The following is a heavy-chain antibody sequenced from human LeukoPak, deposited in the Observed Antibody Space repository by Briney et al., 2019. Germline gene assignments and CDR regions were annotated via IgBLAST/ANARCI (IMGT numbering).Heavy chain of an antibody. CDR2: FSGSGGST. D-gene: IGHD5-18*01. CDR1: GFTFSTYA. J-gene: IGHJ4*02. CDR3: AKDLGMQVWFPL. Sequence: PGGSLRLSCAASGFTFSTYAMSWVRQAPGKGLEWVPSFSGSGGSTYYADSVKGRFTISRDDSKNTLYLQNSLRAEDTAVYYCAKDLGMQVWFPLWGQGTLVTVSS. V-gene: IGHV3-23*01.